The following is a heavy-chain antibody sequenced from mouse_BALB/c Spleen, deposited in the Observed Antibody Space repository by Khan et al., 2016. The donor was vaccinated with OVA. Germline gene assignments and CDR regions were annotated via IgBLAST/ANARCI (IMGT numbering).Heavy chain of an antibody. CDR2: IWGGGGT. CDR1: GFSLSRYN. Sequence: QVQLKQSGPGLVAPSQSLSITCTVSGFSLSRYNIHWVRQPPGKGLDWLGMIWGGGGTDYNSTLKSRLSISKDNSKSQVFLKMNSLQTDDTAMYYCARDYCRYNCCYAMDYWGQGTSVTVSS. D-gene: IGHD2-14*01. J-gene: IGHJ4*01. V-gene: IGHV2-6-4*01. CDR3: ARDYCRYNCCYAMDY.